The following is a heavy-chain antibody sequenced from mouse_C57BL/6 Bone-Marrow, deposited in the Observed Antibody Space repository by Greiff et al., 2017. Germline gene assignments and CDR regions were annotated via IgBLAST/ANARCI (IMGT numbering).Heavy chain of an antibody. CDR1: GYTFTNYW. D-gene: IGHD1-1*01. J-gene: IGHJ2*01. CDR3: AREGGDYCGSSWGDY. V-gene: IGHV1-63*01. Sequence: QVQLQQSGAELVRPGTSVKMSCKASGYTFTNYWIGWAKQRPGHGLEWIGDIYPGGGYTNYNEKFKGKATLTAEKSSSTAYMQFSSLTSEDSAIYYCAREGGDYCGSSWGDYWGQGTTLTVSS. CDR2: IYPGGGYT.